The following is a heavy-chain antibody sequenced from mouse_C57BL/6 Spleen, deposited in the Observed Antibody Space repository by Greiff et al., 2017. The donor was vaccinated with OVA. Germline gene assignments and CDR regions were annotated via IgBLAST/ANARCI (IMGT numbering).Heavy chain of an antibody. CDR2: IRLKSDNYAT. Sequence: DVQLVESGGGLVQPGGSMKLSCVASGFTFSNYWMNWVRQSPEKGLEWVAQIRLKSDNYATHYAESVKGRFTISRDDSKSSVYLQMNNLRAEDTGIYYCTGGAYYSKGWFAYWGQGTLVTVSA. V-gene: IGHV6-3*01. D-gene: IGHD2-5*01. CDR3: TGGAYYSKGWFAY. J-gene: IGHJ3*01. CDR1: GFTFSNYW.